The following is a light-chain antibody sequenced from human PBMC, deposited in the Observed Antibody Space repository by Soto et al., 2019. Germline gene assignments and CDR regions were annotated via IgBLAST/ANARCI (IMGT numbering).Light chain of an antibody. CDR1: QSVSSK. CDR3: QQYNNWPPWT. V-gene: IGKV3-15*01. J-gene: IGKJ1*01. Sequence: EIVMTQSPDTLSVSPGERATLSCRASQSVSSKLAWYQQKPGQTPRLLIYDVSTRVTGIPARFSGSGSGTEFTLTISSLQSEDFAVYYCQQYNNWPPWTFGQGTTVEIK. CDR2: DVS.